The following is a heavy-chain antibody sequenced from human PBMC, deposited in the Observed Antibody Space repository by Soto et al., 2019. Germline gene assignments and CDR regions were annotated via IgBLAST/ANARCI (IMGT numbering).Heavy chain of an antibody. CDR2: IFYSGST. Sequence: SETLSLTCTVSGGSISNYYWSWIRQPPGRGLEWIGHIFYSGSTNYNPALKSRVTISVDTSKSQFSLKLSSVTAADTAVYYCAKDSGYNYGYFRWFDPWGQETLVTVSS. CDR1: GGSISNYY. J-gene: IGHJ5*02. V-gene: IGHV4-59*01. CDR3: AKDSGYNYGYFRWFDP. D-gene: IGHD5-18*01.